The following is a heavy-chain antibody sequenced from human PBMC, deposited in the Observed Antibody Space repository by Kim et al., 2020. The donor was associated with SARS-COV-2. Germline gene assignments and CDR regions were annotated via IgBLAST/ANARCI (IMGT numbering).Heavy chain of an antibody. D-gene: IGHD2-2*01. J-gene: IGHJ6*01. Sequence: GGSLRLSCAASGFTFSTYEMNWVRQAPGKGLEWISYISTSGSTIYYADSVKGRFTISRDNAKSSLYLQMNSLRAEDTAVYYCARYQYCSITSCFYGKDV. CDR3: ARYQYCSITSCFYGKDV. CDR1: GFTFSTYE. CDR2: ISTSGSTI. V-gene: IGHV3-48*03.